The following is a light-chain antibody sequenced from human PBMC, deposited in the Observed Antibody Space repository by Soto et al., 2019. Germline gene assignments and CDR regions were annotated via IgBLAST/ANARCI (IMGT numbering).Light chain of an antibody. CDR2: GAF. J-gene: IGKJ5*01. CDR1: QSVSSY. Sequence: EIRVLPSPDTLSVSTGEKAPLSCRASQSVSSYLAWYQQKPGQAPRLLIYGAFSRATGIPDRFSGSGSGTDFTLTINRVAPEDFAVYYCQQYVSLPITFGQGTRLEIK. CDR3: QQYVSLPIT. V-gene: IGKV3-20*01.